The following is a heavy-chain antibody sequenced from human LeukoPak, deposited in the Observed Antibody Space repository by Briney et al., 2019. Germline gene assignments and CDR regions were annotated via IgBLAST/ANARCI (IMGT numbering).Heavy chain of an antibody. CDR1: GGSISSYY. D-gene: IGHD2-15*01. CDR3: ARGRYCSGGSCYFDY. Sequence: SETLSLTCTVSGGSISSYYWSWIRQPPGKGLEWIGYIYYSGSTNYNPSLKSRVTISVDTSKNQFSLKLSFVTAADTAVYYCARGRYCSGGSCYFDYWGQGTLVTVSS. V-gene: IGHV4-59*01. CDR2: IYYSGST. J-gene: IGHJ4*02.